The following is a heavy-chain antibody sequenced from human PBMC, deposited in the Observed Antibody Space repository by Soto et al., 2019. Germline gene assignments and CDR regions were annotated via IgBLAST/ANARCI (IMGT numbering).Heavy chain of an antibody. CDR2: IYYSGST. D-gene: IGHD2-21*02. Sequence: NPSETLSLTCTVSGGSISSYYWSWIRQPPGKGLEWIGYIYYSGSTNYNPSLKSRVTISVDTSKNQFSLKLSSVTAADTAVYYCARAVVTAIHGGAFDIWGQGTMVTVSS. J-gene: IGHJ3*02. CDR3: ARAVVTAIHGGAFDI. CDR1: GGSISSYY. V-gene: IGHV4-59*01.